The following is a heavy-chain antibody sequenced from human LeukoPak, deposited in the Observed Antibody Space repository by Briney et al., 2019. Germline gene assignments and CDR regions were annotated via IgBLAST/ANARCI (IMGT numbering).Heavy chain of an antibody. CDR1: GFTFSSYA. Sequence: GGSLRLSCAASGFTFSSYAMSWVRQAPGKGLEWVSAISGSGGSTYYADSVKGRFTISRDNSKNTLYLQMISLRAEDTAVYYCAKFRGYSGTNRYYFDYWGQGTLVTVSS. D-gene: IGHD1-26*01. V-gene: IGHV3-23*01. CDR3: AKFRGYSGTNRYYFDY. J-gene: IGHJ4*02. CDR2: ISGSGGST.